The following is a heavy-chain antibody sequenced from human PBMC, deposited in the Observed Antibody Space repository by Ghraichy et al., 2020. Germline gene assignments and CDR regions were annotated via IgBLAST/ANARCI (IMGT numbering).Heavy chain of an antibody. D-gene: IGHD2-15*01. CDR3: ARDYCSGGSCHFDY. J-gene: IGHJ4*02. V-gene: IGHV3-53*04. CDR1: GFTVSSNY. Sequence: ETLSLTCAASGFTVSSNYMSWVRQAPGKGLEWVSVIYSGGSTYYADSVKGRFTISRHNSKNTLYLQMNSLRAEDTAVYYCARDYCSGGSCHFDYWGQGTLVTVSS. CDR2: IYSGGST.